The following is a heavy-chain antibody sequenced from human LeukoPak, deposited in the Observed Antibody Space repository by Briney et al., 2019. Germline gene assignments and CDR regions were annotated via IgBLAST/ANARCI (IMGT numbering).Heavy chain of an antibody. CDR1: GYTFTNYY. J-gene: IGHJ6*03. V-gene: IGHV1-46*01. Sequence: GASVKVSCKASGYTFTNYYIHWVRQAPGQGLEWMGLINPGGDNTNYAQNFQGRVTMTRDTSASTVYMELSSLRSEDTAVYYCARDTYGDYYYYYMDVWGKGTTVTVSS. CDR3: ARDTYGDYYYYYMDV. D-gene: IGHD4-17*01. CDR2: INPGGDNT.